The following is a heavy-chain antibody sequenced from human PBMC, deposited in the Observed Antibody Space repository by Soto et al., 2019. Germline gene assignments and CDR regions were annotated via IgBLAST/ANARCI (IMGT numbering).Heavy chain of an antibody. V-gene: IGHV5-51*01. J-gene: IGHJ6*02. Sequence: PGESLKISCKGSGYRFHTYWISWVRQMPGKGLEWMGIVYPGDSDTRYSPSFQGQVTISADRSISTAYLEWSSLKASDTAMYYCARHTPAASDNHYYYGTDVWGQGTTVTLSS. CDR2: VYPGDSDT. CDR3: ARHTPAASDNHYYYGTDV. D-gene: IGHD1-20*01. CDR1: GYRFHTYW.